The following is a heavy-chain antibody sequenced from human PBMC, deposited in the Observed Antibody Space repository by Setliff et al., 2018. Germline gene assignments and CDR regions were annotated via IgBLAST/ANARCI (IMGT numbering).Heavy chain of an antibody. CDR3: VRQPYSTTYYYYYYYMDV. Sequence: KPSETLSLTCSVTGDSMSNFFWSWIRQPPGKGLEWIGYSSTSGCTNCNPSLESRVTISVDTSKNQVSLNLSSVTATDTAVYYCVRQPYSTTYYYYYYYMDVWGKGTTVTVSS. D-gene: IGHD6-13*01. V-gene: IGHV4-4*08. J-gene: IGHJ6*03. CDR2: SSTSGCT. CDR1: GDSMSNFF.